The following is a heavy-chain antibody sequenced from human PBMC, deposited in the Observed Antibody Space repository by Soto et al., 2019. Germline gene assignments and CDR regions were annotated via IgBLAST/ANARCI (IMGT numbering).Heavy chain of an antibody. CDR1: GFPFSTYR. CDR2: IKQDGSEK. J-gene: IGHJ3*02. D-gene: IGHD3-3*01. Sequence: GGSLRLSCAASGFPFSTYRMNWVRQAPGKGLEWVANIKQDGSEKDYVDSVKGRFTISRGNAKNSLYLHMHSLRAEDTAIYYCASGHYQFWDHYNAFDMWGQGTTVTVSS. CDR3: ASGHYQFWDHYNAFDM. V-gene: IGHV3-7*05.